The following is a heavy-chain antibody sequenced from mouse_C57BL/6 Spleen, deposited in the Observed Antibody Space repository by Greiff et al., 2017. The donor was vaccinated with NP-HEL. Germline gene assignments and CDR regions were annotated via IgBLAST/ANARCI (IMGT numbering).Heavy chain of an antibody. Sequence: QVQLQQPGAELVKPGASVKLSCKASGYTFTSYWMHWVKQRPGRGLEWLGRIDPNSGGTKYNEKFKSKATLTVDKPSSTAYMQLSSLTSEDSAVYYCARTYGGSTPSFDYWGQGTTLTVSS. CDR3: ARTYGGSTPSFDY. J-gene: IGHJ2*01. D-gene: IGHD1-1*01. CDR2: IDPNSGGT. CDR1: GYTFTSYW. V-gene: IGHV1-72*01.